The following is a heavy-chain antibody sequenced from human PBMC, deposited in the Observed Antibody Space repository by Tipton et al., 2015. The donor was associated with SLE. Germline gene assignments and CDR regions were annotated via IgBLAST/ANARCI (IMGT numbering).Heavy chain of an antibody. J-gene: IGHJ4*02. CDR2: INHSGST. D-gene: IGHD6-13*01. CDR1: GGSFSGYY. Sequence: TLSLTCAVYGGSFSGYYWSWIRQPPGKGLEWIGEINHSGSTNYNPSLKSRVTISVDTSKNQFSLKLSSVTAADTAVYYCARAPQQLGYFDYWGQGPLVPVSS. CDR3: ARAPQQLGYFDY. V-gene: IGHV4-34*01.